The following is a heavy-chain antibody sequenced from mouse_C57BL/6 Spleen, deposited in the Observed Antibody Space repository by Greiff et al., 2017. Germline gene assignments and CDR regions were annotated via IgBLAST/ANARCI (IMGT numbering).Heavy chain of an antibody. V-gene: IGHV1-80*01. D-gene: IGHD2-4*01. Sequence: VQLQQSGAELVKPGASVKISCKASGYAFSSYWMNWVKQRPGKGLEWIGQIYPGDGDTNYNGKFKGKATLTADKSSSTAYMQLSSLTSEDSAVYFCARDRDYDGAWFAYWGQGTLVTVSA. J-gene: IGHJ3*01. CDR1: GYAFSSYW. CDR3: ARDRDYDGAWFAY. CDR2: IYPGDGDT.